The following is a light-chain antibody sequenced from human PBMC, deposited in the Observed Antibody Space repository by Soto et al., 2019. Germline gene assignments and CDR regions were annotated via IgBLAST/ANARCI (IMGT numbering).Light chain of an antibody. J-gene: IGKJ1*01. CDR3: QQSYSTPSWT. V-gene: IGKV1-39*01. CDR2: AAS. Sequence: IQLTQSPSSLSASVGDRVTITCRASQGISSYLAWYQQKPGKAPKLLIYAASSLQSGVPSRFSGSGSGTDFTLTISSLQPEDFATYYCQQSYSTPSWTFGQGTKV. CDR1: QGISSY.